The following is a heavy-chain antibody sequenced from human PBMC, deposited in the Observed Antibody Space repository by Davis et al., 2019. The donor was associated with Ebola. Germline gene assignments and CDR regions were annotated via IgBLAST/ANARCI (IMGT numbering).Heavy chain of an antibody. CDR3: ARDGDLGYCSSTSCHGWFDP. CDR2: IIPMFGTA. CDR1: GGTFSSYA. D-gene: IGHD2-2*01. V-gene: IGHV1-69*13. Sequence: SVKVSCKASGGTFSSYAISWVRQAPGQGLEWMGGIIPMFGTANYAQKFQGRVTITADESTSTAYMELSSLRSEDTAVYYCARDGDLGYCSSTSCHGWFDPWGQGTLVTVSS. J-gene: IGHJ5*02.